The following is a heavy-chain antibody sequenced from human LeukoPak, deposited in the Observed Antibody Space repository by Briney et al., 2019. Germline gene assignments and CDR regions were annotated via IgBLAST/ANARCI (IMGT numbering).Heavy chain of an antibody. CDR1: GITFSSYA. CDR3: AKGAPYSSGWYSDY. V-gene: IGHV3-23*01. D-gene: IGHD6-19*01. CDR2: ISGSGSST. Sequence: GGSLRLSRAVSGITFSSYAMTWVRQAPGKGLEWVSTISGSGSSTYYAGSVKGRFTISRDNSKNTLYLQMNSLRAEDTAVYYCAKGAPYSSGWYSDYWGQGTLVTVSS. J-gene: IGHJ4*02.